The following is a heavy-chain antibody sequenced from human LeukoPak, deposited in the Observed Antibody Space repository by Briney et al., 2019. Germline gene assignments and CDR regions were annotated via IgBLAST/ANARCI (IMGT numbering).Heavy chain of an antibody. CDR2: ISSSSSYI. CDR3: ARQRFLPSGSYYFDY. V-gene: IGHV3-21*01. Sequence: PGGSLRLSCAASGFTFSSYSMNWVRQAPGKGLEWVSSISSSSSYIYYADSVKGRFTISRDNAKNSLYLQMNSLRAEDTAVYYCARQRFLPSGSYYFDYWGQGTPVTVSS. D-gene: IGHD1-26*01. CDR1: GFTFSSYS. J-gene: IGHJ4*02.